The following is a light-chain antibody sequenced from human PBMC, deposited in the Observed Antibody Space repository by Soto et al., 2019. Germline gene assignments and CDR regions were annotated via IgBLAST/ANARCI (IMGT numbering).Light chain of an antibody. J-gene: IGLJ2*01. Sequence: QSALTQPRSVSGSPGQSVTISCTGTSSDVGGYNCVSWYQHHPGKAPKLMIYXXTKRPSXXPDXFXGSKSGNTASLTISGLQAEDEADYYCCSYAGSYTVVFGGGTKLTVL. CDR2: XXT. V-gene: IGLV2-11*01. CDR3: CSYAGSYTVV. CDR1: SSDVGGYNC.